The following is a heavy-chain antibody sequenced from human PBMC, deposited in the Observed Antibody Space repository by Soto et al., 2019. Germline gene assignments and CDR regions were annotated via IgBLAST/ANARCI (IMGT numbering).Heavy chain of an antibody. CDR2: ISLYSDGT. J-gene: IGHJ5*02. D-gene: IGHD2-2*01. Sequence: ASVKVSCKTSGYTFSNYGSTWVLQAPGQPLEWLGWISLYSDGTNYAQKFQGRVSMTTDTSTTTAYMELRSLRSDDTAVYYCARVVPGAEAWFGPWGQGTLVTVSS. CDR1: GYTFSNYG. V-gene: IGHV1-18*01. CDR3: ARVVPGAEAWFGP.